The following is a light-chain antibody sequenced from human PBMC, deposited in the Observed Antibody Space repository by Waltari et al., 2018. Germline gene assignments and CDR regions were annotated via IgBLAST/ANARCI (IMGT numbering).Light chain of an antibody. J-gene: IGKJ1*01. Sequence: DVVLTQSPLSLPVTPGQPASISCRSSQSLVHSDGSSYLIWFHQRPGQPPRRLIHKVSTRDYGVPDRFSGTWAGTEFALEISRVEADDVGIYYCMQTTHWPRTFGQGTRVEIK. CDR1: QSLVHSDGSSY. CDR3: MQTTHWPRT. CDR2: KVS. V-gene: IGKV2-30*02.